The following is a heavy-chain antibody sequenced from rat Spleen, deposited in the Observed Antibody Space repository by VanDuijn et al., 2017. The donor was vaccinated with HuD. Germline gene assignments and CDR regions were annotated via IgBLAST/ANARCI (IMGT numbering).Heavy chain of an antibody. D-gene: IGHD1-7*01. CDR1: GFTFSNYY. CDR2: ISTGGGNT. CDR3: AVAGYGY. Sequence: EVQLVESDGGLVQPGRSLKLSCAASGFTFSNYYMAWVRPAPTKGLEWVASISTGGGNTYYRDSVKGRFTISRDNAESIVYLQMNSLKSEDTATYYCAVAGYGYWGQGVMVTVSS. J-gene: IGHJ2*01. V-gene: IGHV5-25*01.